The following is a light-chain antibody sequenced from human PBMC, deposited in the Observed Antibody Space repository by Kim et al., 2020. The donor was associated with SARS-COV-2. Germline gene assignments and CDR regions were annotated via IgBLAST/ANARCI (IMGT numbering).Light chain of an antibody. CDR2: WGF. CDR1: QSLLHTNGYNY. CDR3: MQALQTPPYT. V-gene: IGKV2-28*01. Sequence: DIVMTQSPLSLTVSPGEPASISCRSSQSLLHTNGYNYFDWYLKKPGQSPQLLIYWGFNRASGVPDRFSGSGSGTAFTLKISRVEAEDVGTYYCMQALQTPPYTFGQGTKLEI. J-gene: IGKJ2*01.